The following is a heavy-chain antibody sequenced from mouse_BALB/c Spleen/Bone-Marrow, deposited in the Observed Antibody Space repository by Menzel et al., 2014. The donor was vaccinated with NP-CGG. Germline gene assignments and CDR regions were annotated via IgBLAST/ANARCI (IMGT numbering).Heavy chain of an antibody. Sequence: QVQLKESGAELARPGASVKMSCRASGYTFTTYTMRWVKQRPGQGLEWIGYINPSTGYTENNQNFKDKATLTADKSSSTAHMQLSSLTSEDLAVYYCVRPYGNYVGFAYWGQGTLVTVSA. V-gene: IGHV1-4*01. J-gene: IGHJ3*01. CDR2: INPSTGYT. CDR1: GYTFTTYT. CDR3: VRPYGNYVGFAY. D-gene: IGHD2-1*01.